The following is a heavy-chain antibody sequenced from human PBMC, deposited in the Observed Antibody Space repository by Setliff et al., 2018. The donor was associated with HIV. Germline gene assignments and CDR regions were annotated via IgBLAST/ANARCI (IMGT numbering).Heavy chain of an antibody. J-gene: IGHJ3*01. CDR2: IYYSGTT. CDR1: GDSIRNSRDY. CDR3: ARELDNSDNSDPFDV. V-gene: IGHV4-39*02. Sequence: SETLSLTCSVSGDSIRNSRDYWGWIRQHPGKGLEWIGNIYYSGTTYYSPSLNSRVTISVDRSRNHFSLRLSAVTAADTAVYYCARELDNSDNSDPFDVWGQGTMVTVSS. D-gene: IGHD4-4*01.